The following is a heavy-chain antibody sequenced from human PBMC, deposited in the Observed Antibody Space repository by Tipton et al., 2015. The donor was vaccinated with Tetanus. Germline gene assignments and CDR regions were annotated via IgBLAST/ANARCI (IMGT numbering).Heavy chain of an antibody. CDR3: ARHESLVGGSYDY. CDR1: GGSISSGNYY. J-gene: IGHJ4*02. V-gene: IGHV4-39*01. CDR2: LYFSGRT. Sequence: TLSLTCTVSGGSISSGNYYWGWIRQPPGKGLEWIGSLYFSGRTYYSPPLKSRVTISVDTPVTQFSLKLTPVTAADSAVYYCARHESLVGGSYDYWGQGTLVTVSS. D-gene: IGHD3-10*01.